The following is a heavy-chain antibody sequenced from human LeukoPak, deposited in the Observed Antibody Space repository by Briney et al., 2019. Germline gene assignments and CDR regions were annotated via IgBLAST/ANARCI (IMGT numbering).Heavy chain of an antibody. Sequence: SETLSLTCTVSGGSVSSYYWGWIRQPPGKGLEWIGYIYYSGSTNYNPSLKSRVTISVDTSKNQFSLKLSSVTAADTAVYYCARVGITMVRGVIIIDWFDPWGQGTLVTVSS. V-gene: IGHV4-59*02. D-gene: IGHD3-10*01. CDR3: ARVGITMVRGVIIIDWFDP. CDR1: GGSVSSYY. J-gene: IGHJ5*02. CDR2: IYYSGST.